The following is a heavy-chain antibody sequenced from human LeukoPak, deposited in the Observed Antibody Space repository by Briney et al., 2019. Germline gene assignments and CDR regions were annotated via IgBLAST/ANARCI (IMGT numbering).Heavy chain of an antibody. CDR3: GRGGIVGVLDH. Sequence: PGGSLRLSCTASGFTFSNYGLNWLRQSPGKGLEWVSKISSSSGSIYYVDSVKGRLTISRDNAKNSLYLQMNSLRDEETAVYYCGRGGIVGVLDHWGQGTRVTVSS. CDR1: GFTFSNYG. D-gene: IGHD1-26*01. CDR2: ISSSSGSI. V-gene: IGHV3-48*02. J-gene: IGHJ4*02.